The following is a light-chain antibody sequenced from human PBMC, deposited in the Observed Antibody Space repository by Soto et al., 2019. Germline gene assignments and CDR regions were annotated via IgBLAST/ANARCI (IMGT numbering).Light chain of an antibody. J-gene: IGKJ4*01. CDR1: QSVSSK. CDR3: XXXXXWPPLT. Sequence: EIVMTQSPATLSVSPGERATLSCRASQSVSSKLAWYQQKRGQAPRLLIYAASTRVPGIPARFSGSGSGTEFTLTISSLQSEDXAXXXXXXXXXWPPLTFGGGTKVEIK. V-gene: IGKV3-15*01. CDR2: AAS.